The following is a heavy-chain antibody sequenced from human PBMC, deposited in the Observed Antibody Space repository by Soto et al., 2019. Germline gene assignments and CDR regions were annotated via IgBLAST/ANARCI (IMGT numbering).Heavy chain of an antibody. CDR2: IYYSGST. CDR1: GGSISSYY. V-gene: IGHV4-59*01. CDR3: ARRYGSAFDI. D-gene: IGHD4-17*01. J-gene: IGHJ3*02. Sequence: QVQLQESGPGLVKPSETLSLTCTVSGGSISSYYWSWIRQPPGKGLEWIGYIYYSGSTIYNPSLKRRFLISVDTSKNHFSLKLSSVSAADTAVYYCARRYGSAFDIWGQGTMVTVSS.